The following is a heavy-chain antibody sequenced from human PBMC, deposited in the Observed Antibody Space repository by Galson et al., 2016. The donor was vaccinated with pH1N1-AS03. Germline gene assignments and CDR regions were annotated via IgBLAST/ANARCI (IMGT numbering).Heavy chain of an antibody. V-gene: IGHV1-46*01. CDR3: LRERLQGARVFDL. Sequence: SVKVSCKASGYTFTSYYIHWVRQAPGQGLEWMGMINPSDGGKTYAQRFEDRLTMTRGTSTTTVYLEVRSLYSGDSAVYFCLRERLQGARVFDLWGQGTMVIVSS. D-gene: IGHD1-26*01. J-gene: IGHJ3*01. CDR1: GYTFTSYY. CDR2: INPSDGGK.